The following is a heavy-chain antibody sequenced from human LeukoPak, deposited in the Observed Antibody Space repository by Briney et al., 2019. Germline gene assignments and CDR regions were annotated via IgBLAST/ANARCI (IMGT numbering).Heavy chain of an antibody. V-gene: IGHV4-61*02. CDR2: IYTSGST. CDR1: GGSISSGSYY. D-gene: IGHD2/OR15-2a*01. J-gene: IGHJ5*02. Sequence: SQTLSLTCTVSGGSISSGSYYWSWIRQPAGKGLEWIGRIYTSGSTNYNPSLKSRVTISVDTSKNQFSLKLSSVTAADTAVYYCARVEYVWFDPWGQGTLVTVST. CDR3: ARVEYVWFDP.